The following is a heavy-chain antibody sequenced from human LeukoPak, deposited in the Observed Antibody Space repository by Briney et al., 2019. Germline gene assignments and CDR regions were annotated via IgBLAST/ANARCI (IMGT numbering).Heavy chain of an antibody. CDR1: GYTFTSYD. CDR3: ARGPTDKQWLVRRNWFDP. Sequence: GASVKVSCKASGYTFTSYDFNWVRQATGQGPEWMGWMNPNSGNTGYAQKFQGRVTMTRDTSISTAYMELSSLRSEDTAVYYCARGPTDKQWLVRRNWFDPWGQGTLVTVSS. V-gene: IGHV1-8*01. D-gene: IGHD6-19*01. CDR2: MNPNSGNT. J-gene: IGHJ5*02.